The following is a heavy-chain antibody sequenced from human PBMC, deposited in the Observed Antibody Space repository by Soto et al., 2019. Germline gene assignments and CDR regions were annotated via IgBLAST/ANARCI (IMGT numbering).Heavy chain of an antibody. V-gene: IGHV1-3*01. CDR2: INPVNGNT. J-gene: IGHJ5*02. D-gene: IGHD6-13*01. CDR3: ARGIATGQRDP. CDR1: GYTFTTYT. Sequence: QVQLVQSGAEVKKPGASVMLSCKASGYTFTTYTMNWVRQAPVQRLEWMGWINPVNGNTKSSQKFQDRVIITRDTSASTAYMELRSLRSEDKAVYYGARGIATGQRDPWGQGTLVLVSS.